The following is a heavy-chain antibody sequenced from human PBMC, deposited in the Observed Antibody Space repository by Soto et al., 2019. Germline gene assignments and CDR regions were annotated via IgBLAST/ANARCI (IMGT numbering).Heavy chain of an antibody. CDR2: ISGSGEST. J-gene: IGHJ4*02. CDR3: AKGYTSGFYSFFDS. CDR1: GFTFNSYT. V-gene: IGHV3-23*01. Sequence: PGGSLRLSCAASGFTFNSYTMIWVRQAPGEGLKGVSGISGSGESTYYADSVKGRFTISRDNSKNTLFLLMNSLRAEDTAVYFCAKGYTSGFYSFFDSWGQGTLVTVSS. D-gene: IGHD6-19*01.